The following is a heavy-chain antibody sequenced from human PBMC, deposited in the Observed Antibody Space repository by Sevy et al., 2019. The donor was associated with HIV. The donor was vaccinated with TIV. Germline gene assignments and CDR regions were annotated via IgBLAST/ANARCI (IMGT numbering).Heavy chain of an antibody. CDR1: GYSFTDHW. D-gene: IGHD3-22*01. CDR3: ATSRSGYLDSSGYYIY. Sequence: GESLKISCKGSGYSFTDHWIGWVRQKPGKGLECMGIIYPDDSETRYSPSFQGQVTFSADKSINTAYLQWSRLKASDTAMYYCATSRSGYLDSSGYYIYWGQGTLVTVSS. V-gene: IGHV5-51*01. CDR2: IYPDDSET. J-gene: IGHJ4*02.